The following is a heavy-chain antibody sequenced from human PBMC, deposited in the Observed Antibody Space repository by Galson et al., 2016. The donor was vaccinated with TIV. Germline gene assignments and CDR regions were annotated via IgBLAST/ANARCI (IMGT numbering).Heavy chain of an antibody. CDR1: GITVSDNY. V-gene: IGHV3-66*02. J-gene: IGHJ6*02. D-gene: IGHD2-21*01. Sequence: SLRLSCAASGITVSDNYLTWVRQAPGKGLEWVSIIDSDGGTHYANSVRGRFSISRDNSQNTLYLQMNTLRPEDTAVYYCARERRHCGNECYLRYYFGMDVWGPGTTVTVSS. CDR3: ARERRHCGNECYLRYYFGMDV. CDR2: IDSDGGT.